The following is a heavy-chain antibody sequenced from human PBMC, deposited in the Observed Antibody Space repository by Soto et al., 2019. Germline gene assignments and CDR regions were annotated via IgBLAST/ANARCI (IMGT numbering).Heavy chain of an antibody. V-gene: IGHV4-31*03. J-gene: IGHJ6*02. CDR1: CGSISSGGYY. CDR3: ARGGRRSPGMDV. Sequence: QVQLQESGPGLVKPSQTLSLTCTVSCGSISSGGYYWSWIRQHPGKGLEGIGYIYYIRSTSYNPSHKSRVTISVDTSKNQFSLKLSSVTAADTAVYYCARGGRRSPGMDVWGQGTTVTVSS. CDR2: IYYIRST.